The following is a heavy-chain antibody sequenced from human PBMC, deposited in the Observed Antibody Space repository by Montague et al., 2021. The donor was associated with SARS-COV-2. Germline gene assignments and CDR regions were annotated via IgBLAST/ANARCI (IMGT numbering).Heavy chain of an antibody. CDR1: GVSFSDYY. D-gene: IGHD3-22*01. CDR2: INHSRST. Sequence: SETLSLTCAVYGVSFSDYYWSWIRQPPGKGLEWIGEINHSRSTNYNPSLRSRVTISVDTSKNQFSLRLSAVTAADTAVYYCARGAPTISMILVVMTGAGCHFDLWGRGTLVTVSS. V-gene: IGHV4-34*01. CDR3: ARGAPTISMILVVMTGAGCHFDL. J-gene: IGHJ2*01.